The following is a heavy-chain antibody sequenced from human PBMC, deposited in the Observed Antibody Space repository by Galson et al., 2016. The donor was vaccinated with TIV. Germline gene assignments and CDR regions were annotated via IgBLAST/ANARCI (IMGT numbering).Heavy chain of an antibody. CDR3: ARITVGGIWNAIDI. D-gene: IGHD3-3*01. Sequence: SLRLSCAASGFTFDDYGMSWVRQVPGKGLEWVSDINWNGAATGYADSVQGRFTISRDNAKKSVHLQMNSLRVEDTAFYYCARITVGGIWNAIDIWGQGTMVSASP. CDR1: GFTFDDYG. J-gene: IGHJ3*02. V-gene: IGHV3-20*04. CDR2: INWNGAAT.